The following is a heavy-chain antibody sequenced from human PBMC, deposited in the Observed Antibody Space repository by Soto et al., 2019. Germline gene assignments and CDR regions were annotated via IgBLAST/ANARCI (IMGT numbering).Heavy chain of an antibody. CDR2: IRSSGNTI. CDR3: ARDPSITLPQGYYYMDV. J-gene: IGHJ6*03. D-gene: IGHD3-10*01. V-gene: IGHV3-11*01. Sequence: QAQLVESGGGLVKPGGSLRLSCAASGFTFSDYYMNWIRQAPGKGLEWVSYIRSSGNTIYYADSVKGRFTISRDNAKNSLYLQMNSLRAEEKAVYYCARDPSITLPQGYYYMDVWGKGTTVTV. CDR1: GFTFSDYY.